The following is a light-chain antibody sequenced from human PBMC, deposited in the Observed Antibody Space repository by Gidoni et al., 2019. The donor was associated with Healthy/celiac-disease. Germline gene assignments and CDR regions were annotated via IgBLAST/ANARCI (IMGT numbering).Light chain of an antibody. V-gene: IGKV1-39*01. CDR1: QSISSY. J-gene: IGKJ3*01. CDR3: QQSYSTRFT. CDR2: AAS. Sequence: DIQMTQSPSSLSASVGDRVTITCRARQSISSYLNWYQQKPGKAPKLLIYAASSLQSGVPSRFSGSGSGTDFTLTISSLRPEDFATYYCQQSYSTRFTFXPXTKVDIK.